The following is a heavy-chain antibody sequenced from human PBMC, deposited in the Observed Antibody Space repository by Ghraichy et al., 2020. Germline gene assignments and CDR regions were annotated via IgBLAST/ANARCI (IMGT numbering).Heavy chain of an antibody. V-gene: IGHV3-74*01. CDR1: GFTFSSYW. D-gene: IGHD2-21*02. Sequence: GGSLRLSCAASGFTFSSYWMHWVRQAPGKGLVWVSQINGDASSTHYADSVNGRFSISRDNAKNTLFLQMNSLRAEATAVYYCTRGPFTAPAYWVQGTLVTVPS. J-gene: IGHJ4*02. CDR2: INGDASST. CDR3: TRGPFTAPAY.